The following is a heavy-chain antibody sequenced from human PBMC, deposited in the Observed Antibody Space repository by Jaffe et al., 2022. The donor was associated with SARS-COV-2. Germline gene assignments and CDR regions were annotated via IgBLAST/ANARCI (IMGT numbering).Heavy chain of an antibody. V-gene: IGHV3-11*01. CDR2: ISSSGSTI. CDR3: ARDEGSDGYNPETYYYYYGMDV. Sequence: QVQLVESGGGLVKPGGSLRLSCAASGFTFSDYYMSWIRQAPGKGLEWVSYISSSGSTIYYADSVKGRFTISRDNAKNSLYLQMNSLRAEDTAVYYCARDEGSDGYNPETYYYYYGMDVWGQGTTVTVSS. D-gene: IGHD3-10*01. J-gene: IGHJ6*02. CDR1: GFTFSDYY.